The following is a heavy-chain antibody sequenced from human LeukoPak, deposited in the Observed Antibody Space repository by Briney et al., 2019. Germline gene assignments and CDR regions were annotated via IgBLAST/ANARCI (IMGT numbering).Heavy chain of an antibody. CDR1: GMTFSDHW. J-gene: IGHJ1*01. V-gene: IGHV3-74*01. Sequence: GGSLRLSCAASGMTFSDHWMHWVRQVPGKGLVWVSLIKTDGRTTIYADSVKGRFTISRDNGKSSLYLQMNSLRAEDTAIYYCTTGPSYGYEWWGQGTVVTVSS. CDR3: TTGPSYGYEW. CDR2: IKTDGRTT. D-gene: IGHD3-16*01.